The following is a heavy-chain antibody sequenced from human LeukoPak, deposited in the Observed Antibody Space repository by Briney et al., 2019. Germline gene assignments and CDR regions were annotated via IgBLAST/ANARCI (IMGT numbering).Heavy chain of an antibody. CDR3: TTDHSTATTHFDY. CDR1: GFTLNRCW. D-gene: IGHD4-17*01. V-gene: IGHV3-15*07. CDR2: IKSKTDGGTT. J-gene: IGHJ4*02. Sequence: GGSLRLSCVVSGFTLNRCWMNWVRQAPGKGLEWVGRIKSKTDGGTTDYAAPVKGRFTISRDDSKNTLYLQMNSLKTEDTAVYYCTTDHSTATTHFDYWGQGTLVTVSS.